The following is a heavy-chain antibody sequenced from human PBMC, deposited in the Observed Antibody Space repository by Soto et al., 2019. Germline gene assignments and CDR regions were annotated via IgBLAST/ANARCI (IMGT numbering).Heavy chain of an antibody. D-gene: IGHD1-1*01. V-gene: IGHV3-30*18. Sequence: QVQLVQSGGGVVQPGRSLRLSCVASGFIFSTYGMPWVRQVPGKGLEWVAHISYDGSNEYYADSVKGRFTVSRDNAKNTLDLQMNGLKTEDTALYYCTKEYIVGTTWGYFESWGQGALVIVSS. CDR3: TKEYIVGTTWGYFES. CDR1: GFIFSTYG. J-gene: IGHJ4*02. CDR2: ISYDGSNE.